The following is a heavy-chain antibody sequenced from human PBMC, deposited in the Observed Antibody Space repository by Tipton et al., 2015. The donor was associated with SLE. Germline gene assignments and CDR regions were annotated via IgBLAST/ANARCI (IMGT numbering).Heavy chain of an antibody. CDR2: IYYSGST. Sequence: TLSLTFTVSGGSISSSSYYWGWIRQPPGKGLEWIGSIYYSGSTYYNPSLKSRVTISVDTSKNQFSLKLSSVTAADTAVYYCARRRESSSSLDYWGQGTLVTVSS. CDR3: ARRRESSSSLDY. V-gene: IGHV4-39*07. J-gene: IGHJ4*02. D-gene: IGHD6-6*01. CDR1: GGSISSSSYY.